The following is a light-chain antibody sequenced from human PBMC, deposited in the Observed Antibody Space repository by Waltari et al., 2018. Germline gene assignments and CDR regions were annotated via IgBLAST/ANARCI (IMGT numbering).Light chain of an antibody. Sequence: QSALTQPASVSGSPGQSITISCTGTSSDVGGYNYVSWYQQHPGKVPKLIIYDVSKRPSGVSDRFSGSKAGNTASLTISGLRAEDEADYYCSSFTSSSTVIFGGGTKLTVL. CDR1: SSDVGGYNY. CDR3: SSFTSSSTVI. J-gene: IGLJ2*01. V-gene: IGLV2-14*03. CDR2: DVS.